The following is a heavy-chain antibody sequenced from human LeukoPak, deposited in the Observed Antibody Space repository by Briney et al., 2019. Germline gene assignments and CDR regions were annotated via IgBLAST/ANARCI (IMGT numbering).Heavy chain of an antibody. CDR1: GYTFTSYG. CDR3: ARVFSSGSNYFWFDP. V-gene: IGHV1-18*01. Sequence: ASVKVSCKASGYTFTSYGISWVRQAPGQGLGWMGWVSGYNGHTNYAQKFQGRVTMTTDTSTNTAYMELRSLRSDDTAVYYCARVFSSGSNYFWFDPWGQGTLVTVSS. D-gene: IGHD3-10*01. J-gene: IGHJ5*02. CDR2: VSGYNGHT.